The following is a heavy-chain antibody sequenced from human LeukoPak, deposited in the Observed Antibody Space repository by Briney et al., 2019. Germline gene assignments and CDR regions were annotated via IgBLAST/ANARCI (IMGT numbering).Heavy chain of an antibody. D-gene: IGHD6-13*01. J-gene: IGHJ1*01. Sequence: GGSLRLSCAASGFTFDDYAMHWVRQAPGKGLEWVSGISWNRDNIAYAESVKGRFTISRDNAKNSLYRQMNSLRAEDMALYYCAKHSHSGSSNFRLSYFHHWGQGTLVTVSS. CDR3: AKHSHSGSSNFRLSYFHH. CDR2: ISWNRDNI. CDR1: GFTFDDYA. V-gene: IGHV3-9*03.